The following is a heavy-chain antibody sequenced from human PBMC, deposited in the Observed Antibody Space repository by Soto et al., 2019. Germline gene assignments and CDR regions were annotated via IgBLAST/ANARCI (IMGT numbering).Heavy chain of an antibody. CDR2: ISAYNGNT. V-gene: IGHV1-18*01. J-gene: IGHJ5*02. Sequence: QVQLVQSGAEVKKPGASVKVSCKASGYTFTSYGISWVRQAPGQGLEWMGWISAYNGNTNYAQKLQGRVTMTTDTSTSTAYMELRSLRSDDTAVYYCSREVAYCSRTSGYSHPPNWFDPWGQGTLVTVSS. CDR1: GYTFTSYG. CDR3: SREVAYCSRTSGYSHPPNWFDP. D-gene: IGHD2-2*01.